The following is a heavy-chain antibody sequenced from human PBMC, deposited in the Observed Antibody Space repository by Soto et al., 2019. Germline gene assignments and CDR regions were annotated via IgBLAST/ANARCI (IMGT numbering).Heavy chain of an antibody. CDR2: ISYDGSNK. V-gene: IGHV3-30-3*01. CDR3: ARDWNYSFDY. D-gene: IGHD1-7*01. CDR1: GFTFSSYA. J-gene: IGHJ4*02. Sequence: LRLSCAASGFTFSSYAMHWVRQAPGKGLEWVAVISYDGSNKYYADSVKGRFTISRDNSKNTLYLQMNSLRAEDTAVYYCARDWNYSFDYWGQGTLVTVS.